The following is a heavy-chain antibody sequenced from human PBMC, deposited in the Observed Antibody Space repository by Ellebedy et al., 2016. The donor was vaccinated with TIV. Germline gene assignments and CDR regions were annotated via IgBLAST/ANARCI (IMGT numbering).Heavy chain of an antibody. Sequence: GESLKLSCAASGFNFGGHAMKWVRQAPGKGLEWVSSIGSSAYTTHYADSVKGRFTISRDNSRNTLYLQMNSLRGEDTAVYFCAKDVRYTTGWGGALDIWGQGAMVTVSS. CDR1: GFNFGGHA. J-gene: IGHJ3*02. D-gene: IGHD2-8*02. CDR2: IGSSAYTT. V-gene: IGHV3-23*01. CDR3: AKDVRYTTGWGGALDI.